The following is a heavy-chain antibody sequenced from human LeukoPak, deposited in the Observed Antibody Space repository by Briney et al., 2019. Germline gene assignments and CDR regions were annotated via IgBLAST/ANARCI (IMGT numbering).Heavy chain of an antibody. J-gene: IGHJ4*02. D-gene: IGHD6-19*01. V-gene: IGHV4-59*08. Sequence: PSETLSLTCTVSGGSISSYYWSWIRQPPGKGLEWIGYIYYSGSTNYNPSLKSRVTISVDTSKNQFSLKLSSVTAADTAVYYCARQTVAGTGPDYWGQGTLVTVSS. CDR2: IYYSGST. CDR3: ARQTVAGTGPDY. CDR1: GGSISSYY.